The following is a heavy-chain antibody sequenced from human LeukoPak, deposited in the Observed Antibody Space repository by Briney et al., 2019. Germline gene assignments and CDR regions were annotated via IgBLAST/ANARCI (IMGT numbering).Heavy chain of an antibody. D-gene: IGHD6-13*01. V-gene: IGHV1-2*04. Sequence: ASVKVSCKASGYTFTGYYMHWVRQAPGQGLEWMGWINPNSGGTNYAQKFQGWVTMTRDTSISTAYMELSRLRSDDTAMYYCARDSSSSWRRGLDYWGQGTLVTVSS. CDR3: ARDSSSSWRRGLDY. J-gene: IGHJ4*02. CDR1: GYTFTGYY. CDR2: INPNSGGT.